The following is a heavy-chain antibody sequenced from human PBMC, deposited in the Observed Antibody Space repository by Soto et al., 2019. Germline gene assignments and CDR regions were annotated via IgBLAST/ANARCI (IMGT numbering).Heavy chain of an antibody. J-gene: IGHJ4*02. D-gene: IGHD1-1*01. CDR3: AHIRAERYFDY. V-gene: IGHV2-5*02. Sequence: QITLKESGPTLVKPTQTLTLTCTFSGFSLSTSGVGVGWIRQPPGKALEWLALIYWDDDKRYSPSLKSRLTINNVTSKNQVVLTMTNMDPMDTVTYFCAHIRAERYFDYWGQGTLVTVSS. CDR1: GFSLSTSGVG. CDR2: IYWDDDK.